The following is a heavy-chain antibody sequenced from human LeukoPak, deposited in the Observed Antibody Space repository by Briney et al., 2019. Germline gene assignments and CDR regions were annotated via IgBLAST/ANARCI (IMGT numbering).Heavy chain of an antibody. CDR1: GFTFSSYI. Sequence: GGSLRLSCAASGFTFSSYIMNWVRQAPGKGLEWVSSISTTRRNIYYADSVKGRFTISRDDAKNSLYLQMDSLRAEDTAIYYCAREEGEAFDYWGQETLVTVSS. CDR3: AREEGEAFDY. V-gene: IGHV3-21*01. D-gene: IGHD3-16*01. J-gene: IGHJ4*02. CDR2: ISTTRRNI.